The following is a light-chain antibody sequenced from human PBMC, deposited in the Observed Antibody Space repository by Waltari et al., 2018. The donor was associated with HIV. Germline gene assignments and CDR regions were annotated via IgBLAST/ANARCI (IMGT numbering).Light chain of an antibody. CDR2: FNSDGSH. J-gene: IGLJ3*02. V-gene: IGLV4-69*01. CDR3: QTWGTLNLV. Sequence: QLVLTQSPSASASLGASVKLNCTLSSGHSSYAIAWHQPQPEKGPRYLMKFNSDGSHSKGDAIPDRFSGSSSGSGRYLTISGLQSEDEADYYCQTWGTLNLVFGGGTKLTVL. CDR1: SGHSSYA.